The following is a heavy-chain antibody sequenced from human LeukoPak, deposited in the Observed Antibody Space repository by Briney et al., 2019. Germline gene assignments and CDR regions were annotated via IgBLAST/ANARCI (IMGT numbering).Heavy chain of an antibody. CDR2: MNPNSGNT. CDR3: ARGGSSSSYYNNYGMDV. D-gene: IGHD6-13*01. Sequence: GAPVKVSCKASGYTFTSYDINWVRQATGQGLEWMGWMNPNSGNTGYAQKFQGRVTMTRNTSIDTAFMELSSLRPDDTAVYYCARGGSSSSYYNNYGMDVWGQGTTITVSS. CDR1: GYTFTSYD. J-gene: IGHJ6*02. V-gene: IGHV1-8*01.